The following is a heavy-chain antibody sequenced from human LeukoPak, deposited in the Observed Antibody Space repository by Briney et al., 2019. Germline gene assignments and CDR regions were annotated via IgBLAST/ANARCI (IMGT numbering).Heavy chain of an antibody. J-gene: IGHJ3*01. CDR2: ISAYNGNT. CDR1: GCTFTSYG. Sequence: ASVKVSCKASGCTFTSYGISWVRQAPGQGLEWMGWISAYNGNTNYAQKLQGRVTMTTDTSTSTAYMELSSLTSEDTAVYYCATHTFSGVVTYAFQLWGRGTLVTVSS. V-gene: IGHV1-18*01. D-gene: IGHD3-3*01. CDR3: ATHTFSGVVTYAFQL.